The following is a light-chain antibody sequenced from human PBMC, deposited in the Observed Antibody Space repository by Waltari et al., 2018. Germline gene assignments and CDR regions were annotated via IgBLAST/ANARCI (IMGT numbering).Light chain of an antibody. J-gene: IGKJ1*01. CDR2: QIS. CDR1: QSLVHSDGKTY. V-gene: IGKV2-24*01. Sequence: DIVMTQTPLSSLVTLGHPASISCRSSQSLVHSDGKTYLSWLQQRPGQPPRLLIYQISKRFSGVPDRFSGSGAGTDFTLKISRVEAEDVAIYYCLQTSQFTWTFGQGTKVEIE. CDR3: LQTSQFTWT.